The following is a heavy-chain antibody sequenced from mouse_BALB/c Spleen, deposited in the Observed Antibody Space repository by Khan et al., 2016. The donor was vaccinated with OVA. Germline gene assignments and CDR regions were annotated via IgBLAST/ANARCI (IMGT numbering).Heavy chain of an antibody. J-gene: IGHJ3*01. V-gene: IGHV5-6*01. Sequence: EVELVESGGDLVKPGGSLKLSCAASGFTFSTYGMSWVRQTPDKRLEWVATVSTGGGYTYYPESVKGRSTISRDNAKNTPYLQMSSLKSEVTAMFYCARLAYYYDSEGFAYWGQGTLVTVSA. CDR2: VSTGGGYT. CDR3: ARLAYYYDSEGFAY. CDR1: GFTFSTYG. D-gene: IGHD1-1*01.